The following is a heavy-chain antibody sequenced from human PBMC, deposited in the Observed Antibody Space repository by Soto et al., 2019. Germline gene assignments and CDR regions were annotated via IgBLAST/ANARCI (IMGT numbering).Heavy chain of an antibody. CDR2: IYKSATT. Sequence: PSETQSHTCSVAGGYSSTVDDFWAWNRQPPGQALEYIGYIYKSATTYYNPSFESRVAISLDTSKSQFSLNVTSVTAADTAVYFCARGRYCLTGRCFPNWFDSWGQGTLVTVSS. D-gene: IGHD2-15*01. CDR3: ARGRYCLTGRCFPNWFDS. V-gene: IGHV4-30-4*01. CDR1: GGYSSTVDDF. J-gene: IGHJ5*01.